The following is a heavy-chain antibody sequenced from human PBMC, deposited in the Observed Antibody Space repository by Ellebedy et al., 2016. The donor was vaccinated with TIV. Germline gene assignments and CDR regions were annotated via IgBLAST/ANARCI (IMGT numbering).Heavy chain of an antibody. CDR1: GFTFSTYW. CDR3: AREVWYPAS. Sequence: GESLKISCAASGFTFSTYWMHWVRQAPGKGLMWVSRINTDGSSTGYADSVKGRFTISRDNAKNTLYLQMNGLRAEDTAVYYCAREVWYPASWGQGTPVTVSS. D-gene: IGHD6-13*01. J-gene: IGHJ4*02. V-gene: IGHV3-74*01. CDR2: INTDGSST.